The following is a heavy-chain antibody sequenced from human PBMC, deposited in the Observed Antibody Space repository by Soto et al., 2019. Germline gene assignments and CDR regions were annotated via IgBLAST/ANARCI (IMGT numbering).Heavy chain of an antibody. CDR3: TTPAWWLRLAYYYYGMDV. J-gene: IGHJ6*02. CDR1: GFTFSNAW. CDR2: IKSKTDGGTT. V-gene: IGHV3-15*01. Sequence: GGSLRLSCAASGFTFSNAWMSWVRQAPGKGLEWVGRIKSKTDGGTTDYAAPVKGRFTISRDDSKNTLYLQMNSLKTEDTAVYYCTTPAWWLRLAYYYYGMDVWGQGTTVTVSS. D-gene: IGHD5-12*01.